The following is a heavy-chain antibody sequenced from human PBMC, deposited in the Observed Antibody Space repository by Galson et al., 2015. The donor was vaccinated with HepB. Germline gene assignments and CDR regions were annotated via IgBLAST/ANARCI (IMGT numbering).Heavy chain of an antibody. Sequence: ETLSLTCAVYGGSFSGYYWSWIRQPPGKGLEWIGEINHSGSTNYNPSLKSRVTISVDTSKNQFSLKLSSVTAADTAVYYCARYYYYYMDVWGKGTTVTVSS. CDR3: ARYYYYYMDV. CDR2: INHSGST. V-gene: IGHV4-34*01. J-gene: IGHJ6*03. CDR1: GGSFSGYY.